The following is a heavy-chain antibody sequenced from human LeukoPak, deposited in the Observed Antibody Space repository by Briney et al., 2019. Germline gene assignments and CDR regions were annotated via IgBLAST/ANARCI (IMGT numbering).Heavy chain of an antibody. CDR2: ISYDGSNK. CDR3: ARGGSYASYDAFDI. CDR1: GFTFSSYA. Sequence: PGRSLRLSCTASGFTFSSYAMHWDRQAPGKGLEWVAVISYDGSNKYYADSVKGRFTISRDNSKNTLYLQMNSLRAEDTAVYYCARGGSYASYDAFDIWGQGTMVTVSS. J-gene: IGHJ3*02. V-gene: IGHV3-30-3*01. D-gene: IGHD1-26*01.